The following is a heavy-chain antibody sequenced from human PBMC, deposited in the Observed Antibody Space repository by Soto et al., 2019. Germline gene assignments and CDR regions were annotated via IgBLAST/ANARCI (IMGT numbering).Heavy chain of an antibody. Sequence: EVQLLESGGGLVQPGGSLRLSCAASGFTFTSYAMTWVRHAPGKGLEWVSSISSGSGGSTYYAASVKGRFTISRDNSRNTLYLQMNSPRAYDTAGYYCAKSSKVSSSWYLPLDYWGQGTLVTVSS. D-gene: IGHD6-13*01. CDR3: AKSSKVSSSWYLPLDY. CDR2: ISSGSGGST. V-gene: IGHV3-23*01. J-gene: IGHJ4*02. CDR1: GFTFTSYA.